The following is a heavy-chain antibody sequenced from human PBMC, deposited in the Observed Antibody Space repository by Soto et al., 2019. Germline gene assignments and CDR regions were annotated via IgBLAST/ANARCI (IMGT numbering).Heavy chain of an antibody. CDR2: ISAYNGNT. D-gene: IGHD6-13*01. V-gene: IGHV1-18*01. Sequence: QVQLVQSGAEVKKPGASVKVSCKASGYTFTSYGISWVRQAPGQGLEWMGWISAYNGNTNYAQKLQGRVTMTTDTSTSTDYMELRSLRSDDTAVYYCARGPPVWDIAAAGTGWYFDLWGRGTLVTVSS. CDR3: ARGPPVWDIAAAGTGWYFDL. CDR1: GYTFTSYG. J-gene: IGHJ2*01.